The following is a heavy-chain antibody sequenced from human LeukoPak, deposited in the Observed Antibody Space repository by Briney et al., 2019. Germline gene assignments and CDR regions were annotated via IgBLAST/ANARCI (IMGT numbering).Heavy chain of an antibody. D-gene: IGHD3-22*01. V-gene: IGHV3-48*01. J-gene: IGHJ4*02. CDR2: ISSSSSTI. CDR3: TTVRISITMIVVVITNYFDY. Sequence: PGGSLRLSCAASGFTFSSYSMNWVRQAPGKGLEWVSYISSSSSTIYYADSVKGRFTISRDDSKNTLYLQTNSLKTEDTAVYYCTTVRISITMIVVVITNYFDYWGQGTLVTVSS. CDR1: GFTFSSYS.